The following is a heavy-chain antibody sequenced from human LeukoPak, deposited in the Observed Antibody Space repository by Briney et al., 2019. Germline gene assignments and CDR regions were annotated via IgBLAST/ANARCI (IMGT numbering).Heavy chain of an antibody. Sequence: GGSLSLSCAASGFTFSSYDMHWVRQATGKGLEWVSAIGTAGDTYYPGTVKGRFTISRENAKNSLYLQMNSLRAGDTAVYYCARGASDDAFDIWGQGTMVTVSS. V-gene: IGHV3-13*01. CDR3: ARGASDDAFDI. CDR1: GFTFSSYD. CDR2: IGTAGDT. J-gene: IGHJ3*02.